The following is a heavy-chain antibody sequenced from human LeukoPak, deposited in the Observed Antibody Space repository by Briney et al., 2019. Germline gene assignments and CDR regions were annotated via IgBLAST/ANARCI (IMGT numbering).Heavy chain of an antibody. J-gene: IGHJ6*03. CDR1: GGSFSGYY. V-gene: IGHV4-34*01. Sequence: NTSETLSLTCAVYGGSFSGYYWSWIRQPPGKGLEWIGEINHSGSTNYNPSLKSRVTISVDTSKNQFSLKLSSVTAADTAVYYCARGRVAARPYYYYYMDVWGKGTTVTVSS. CDR2: INHSGST. D-gene: IGHD6-6*01. CDR3: ARGRVAARPYYYYYMDV.